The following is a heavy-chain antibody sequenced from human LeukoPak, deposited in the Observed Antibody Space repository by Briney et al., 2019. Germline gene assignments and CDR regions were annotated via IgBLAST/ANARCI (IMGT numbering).Heavy chain of an antibody. J-gene: IGHJ4*02. CDR2: IWYDGSNK. Sequence: GGSLRLSCAASGFTFSDYGMHWVRQPPGKGLEWVAIIWYDGSNKKYEDSVKGRFTISRDNSKNTLYLQMNSLRAEDAAVYYCARGVDYYENSGTIDYWGQGTLVTVSS. V-gene: IGHV3-33*08. D-gene: IGHD3-22*01. CDR3: ARGVDYYENSGTIDY. CDR1: GFTFSDYG.